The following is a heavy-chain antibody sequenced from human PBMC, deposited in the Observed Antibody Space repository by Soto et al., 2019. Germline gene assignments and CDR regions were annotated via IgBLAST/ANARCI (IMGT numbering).Heavy chain of an antibody. J-gene: IGHJ4*02. CDR1: GFTFSSYA. CDR2: ISSNWGST. V-gene: IGHV3-64D*06. Sequence: GGSLRLSCSASGFTFSSYAMHWVRQAPGKGLEYVSAISSNWGSTYYANSLKGRFTISRDNSKKTLYLQISSLRAEDTAVYYCVKDATYYYDSSGYPVGSYYFGYWRRRTLVTVSS. CDR3: VKDATYYYDSSGYPVGSYYFGY. D-gene: IGHD3-22*01.